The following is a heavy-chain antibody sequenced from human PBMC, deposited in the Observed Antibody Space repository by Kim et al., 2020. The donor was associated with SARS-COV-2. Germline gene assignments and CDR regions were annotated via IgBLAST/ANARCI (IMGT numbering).Heavy chain of an antibody. CDR1: GASISSGGQF. Sequence: SETLSLTCTVSGASISSGGQFWSWIRQHPGKGLEWIWYSHHSGSTYFNPSLKRRVTMSVDTSTNQLSLEMRSVTAADTAVYYCARDNGVVYSRGFDYWGPGTLVTVSS. CDR3: ARDNGVVYSRGFDY. J-gene: IGHJ4*02. CDR2: SHHSGST. V-gene: IGHV4-31*03. D-gene: IGHD2-8*01.